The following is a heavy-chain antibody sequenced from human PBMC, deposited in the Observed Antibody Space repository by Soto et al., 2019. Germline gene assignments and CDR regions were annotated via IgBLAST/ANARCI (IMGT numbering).Heavy chain of an antibody. J-gene: IGHJ4*02. V-gene: IGHV4-59*01. CDR1: GGSISSYY. CDR3: ARSDGRY. CDR2: IYYSGRT. Sequence: QVQLQESGPGLVKPSETLSLTCTVSGGSISSYYWSWIRQPPGKGLEWIGHIYYSGRTNYNPSLKSRVTISVDTSKNQFSLKLSSVTAADTAVYYCARSDGRYWGQGTLVTVSS.